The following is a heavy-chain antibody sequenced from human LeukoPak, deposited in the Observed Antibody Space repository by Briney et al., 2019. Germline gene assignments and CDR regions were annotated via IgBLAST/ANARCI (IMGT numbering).Heavy chain of an antibody. CDR1: GYSISSSSYY. CDR3: ARGRVGKPPAPAFDY. Sequence: SETLSLTCTVSGYSISSSSYYWSWIRQPPGKGLEWIGYIYYSGSTNYNPSLKSRVTISVDTSKNQFSLKLSSVTAADTAVYYCARGRVGKPPAPAFDYWGQGTLVTVSS. D-gene: IGHD7-27*01. CDR2: IYYSGST. V-gene: IGHV4-61*01. J-gene: IGHJ4*02.